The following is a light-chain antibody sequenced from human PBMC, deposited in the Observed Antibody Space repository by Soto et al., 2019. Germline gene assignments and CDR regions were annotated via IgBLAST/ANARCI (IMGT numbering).Light chain of an antibody. CDR3: QQYNNWPQT. V-gene: IGKV3-15*01. CDR2: GAS. J-gene: IGKJ1*01. CDR1: QTINNN. Sequence: VMTQAPATLSVSHWERATLSCMASQTINNNVAWYQLKDGQVPRLLIYGASTRAADVPARFSGGGSGTEFTLTISSLQSEDFAEYHCQQYNNWPQTFGQGTKVDIK.